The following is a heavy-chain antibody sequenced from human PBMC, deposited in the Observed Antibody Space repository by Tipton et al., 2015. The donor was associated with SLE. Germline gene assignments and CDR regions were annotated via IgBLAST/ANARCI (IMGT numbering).Heavy chain of an antibody. Sequence: SLRLSCAASGFTFSNYAMHWVRQAPGKGLEYISSISGNELSTYYANSVKGRFTISRDNSKNTLFLQMGGLRPEDTAVYYCARGSLGRPWNNWFDPWGQGTLVTVSS. V-gene: IGHV3-64*01. CDR3: ARGSLGRPWNNWFDP. CDR2: ISGNELST. D-gene: IGHD2-15*01. CDR1: GFTFSNYA. J-gene: IGHJ5*02.